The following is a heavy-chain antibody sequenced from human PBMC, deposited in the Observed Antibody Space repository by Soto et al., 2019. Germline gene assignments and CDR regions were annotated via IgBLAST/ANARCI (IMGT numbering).Heavy chain of an antibody. V-gene: IGHV3-48*03. CDR1: GFSFMSYE. J-gene: IGHJ4*02. D-gene: IGHD3-10*01. CDR3: ASRSLLDY. Sequence: GGSLRLSCAASGFSFMSYEMNWVRQAPGKGLEWVSYISSSGSTIYYADSVKGRFTISRDNARKSLYLQLNSLRAEDTAVYYCASRSLLDYWGQGTLVTVSS. CDR2: ISSSGSTI.